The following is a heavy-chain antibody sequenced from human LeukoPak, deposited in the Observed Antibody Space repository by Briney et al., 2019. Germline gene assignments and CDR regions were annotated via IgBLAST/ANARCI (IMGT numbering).Heavy chain of an antibody. Sequence: GGSTYYADSVKGRFTISRDNSKNTLYLHMNSLRAEDTAVYYCAKDPGSYSSGWYNYFDYWGQGTLVTVSP. V-gene: IGHV3-23*01. J-gene: IGHJ4*02. D-gene: IGHD6-19*01. CDR2: GGST. CDR3: AKDPGSYSSGWYNYFDY.